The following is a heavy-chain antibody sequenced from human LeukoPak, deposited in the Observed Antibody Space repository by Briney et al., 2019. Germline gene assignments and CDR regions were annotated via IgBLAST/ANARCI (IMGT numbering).Heavy chain of an antibody. CDR3: ARGRLINWFDP. J-gene: IGHJ5*02. V-gene: IGHV4-34*01. CDR1: GGSFSGYY. CDR2: INHSGST. D-gene: IGHD3-16*01. Sequence: SETLSLTCAVYGGSFSGYYWSWIRQPPGKGLEWIGEINHSGSTNYNPSLKSRVTISVDTSKNQFSLKLSSVTAADTAVYYCARGRLINWFDPWGQGTLVTVPS.